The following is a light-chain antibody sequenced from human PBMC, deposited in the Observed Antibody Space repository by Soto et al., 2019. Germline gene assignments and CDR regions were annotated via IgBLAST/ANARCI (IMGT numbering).Light chain of an antibody. Sequence: EMVLTQSPATLSLSPGERATLSCRASQSFSSYLAWYQQKPGQAPRLLIYDASKRATGIPARFSGRGSGTDFTLTISSLEPEDFAVYYCQQRSNWPPVITFGQGTRVEIK. V-gene: IGKV3-11*01. CDR1: QSFSSY. J-gene: IGKJ5*01. CDR3: QQRSNWPPVIT. CDR2: DAS.